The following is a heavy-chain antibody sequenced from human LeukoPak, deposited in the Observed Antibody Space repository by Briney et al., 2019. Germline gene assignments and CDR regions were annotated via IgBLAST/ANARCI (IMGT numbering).Heavy chain of an antibody. CDR2: IHYSGST. Sequence: SETLSLTCTVSGGSISSSNYYWGWIRQPPGKGLEWIGSIHYSGSTYYNPSLKSRVTISVDTSKNQFSLKLSSVTAADTAVYYCATISSPPLGGGIDYWGQGTLVTVSS. V-gene: IGHV4-39*07. D-gene: IGHD7-27*01. J-gene: IGHJ4*02. CDR1: GGSISSSNYY. CDR3: ATISSPPLGGGIDY.